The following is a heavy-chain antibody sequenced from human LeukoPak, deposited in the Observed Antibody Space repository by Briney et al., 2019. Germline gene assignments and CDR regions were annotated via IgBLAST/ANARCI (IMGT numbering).Heavy chain of an antibody. CDR3: ARIHSSGRIEGNDY. Sequence: SETLSLTCTVSGGSISSYYWSWIRQPAGKGLEWIGRIYTSGSTNYNPSLKSRVTISVDKSKNQFSLKLSSVTAADTAVYYCARIHSSGRIEGNDYWGQGTLVTVS. V-gene: IGHV4-4*07. CDR1: GGSISSYY. J-gene: IGHJ4*02. CDR2: IYTSGST. D-gene: IGHD6-19*01.